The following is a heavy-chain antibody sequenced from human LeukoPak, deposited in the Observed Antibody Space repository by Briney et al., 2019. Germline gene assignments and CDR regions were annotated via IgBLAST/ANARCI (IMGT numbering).Heavy chain of an antibody. D-gene: IGHD1-26*01. V-gene: IGHV3-21*01. CDR2: ISSSSSYI. J-gene: IGHJ3*02. CDR3: ARDVRGIKLGRHAFDI. Sequence: PGRSLRLSCAASGFTFSSYSMNWVRQAPGKGLEWVSSISSSSSYIYYADSVKGRFTISRDNAKNSLYLQMNSLRAEDTAVYYCARDVRGIKLGRHAFDIWGQGTMVTVSS. CDR1: GFTFSSYS.